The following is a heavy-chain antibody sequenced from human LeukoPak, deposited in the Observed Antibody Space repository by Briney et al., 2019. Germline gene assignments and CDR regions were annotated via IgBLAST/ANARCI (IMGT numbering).Heavy chain of an antibody. CDR1: GFTLSTYW. CDR2: IHPDGNEK. J-gene: IGHJ4*02. D-gene: IGHD2-21*02. Sequence: GGSVRLSCAASGFTLSTYWMSWVRQAPGKGLEWVANIHPDGNEKYYLDSVKGRFTLSRDNAKNSLYLQMNSLRVDDTAVYYCARGDDFSGDYWGQGTLVTVSS. CDR3: ARGDDFSGDY. V-gene: IGHV3-7*04.